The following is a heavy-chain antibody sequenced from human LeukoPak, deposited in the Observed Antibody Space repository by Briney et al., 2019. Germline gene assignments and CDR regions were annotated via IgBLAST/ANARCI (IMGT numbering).Heavy chain of an antibody. CDR2: ISGSGGST. CDR1: GFTFSSYA. V-gene: IGHV3-23*01. D-gene: IGHD3-22*01. CDR3: ARQSISGSSLSYFDY. J-gene: IGHJ4*02. Sequence: GGSLRLSCAASGFTFSSYAMSWVRQAPGKGLEWVSAISGSGGSTYYADSVKGRFTISRDNSKNTLFLQMNSLRAEDTAVYYCARQSISGSSLSYFDYWGQGTLVNVSS.